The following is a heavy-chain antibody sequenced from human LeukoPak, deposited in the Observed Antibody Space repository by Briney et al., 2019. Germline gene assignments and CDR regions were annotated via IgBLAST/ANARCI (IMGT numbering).Heavy chain of an antibody. Sequence: GGSLRLSCAASGFTFNRYRMTWVRQAPGKGLEWVANINQDGSDKYYVDSVGGRFTISRDSANSSLFLQMNSLRVEDTAVYYCARSQSTMTTWSMDYWGRGTRVTVSS. CDR3: ARSQSTMTTWSMDY. J-gene: IGHJ4*02. CDR1: GFTFNRYR. D-gene: IGHD4-17*01. V-gene: IGHV3-7*01. CDR2: INQDGSDK.